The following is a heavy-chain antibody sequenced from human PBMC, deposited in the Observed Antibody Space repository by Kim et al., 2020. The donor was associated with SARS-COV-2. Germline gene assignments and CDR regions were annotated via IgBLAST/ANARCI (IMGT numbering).Heavy chain of an antibody. D-gene: IGHD6-13*01. CDR3: ARVPRLYSSSWSYAFDI. CDR1: GGSISSYY. Sequence: SETLSLTCTVSGGSISSYYWSWIRQPPGKGLEWIGYIYYSGSTNYNPSLKSRVTILVDTSKNQFFLKLSSVTAADTAGYYCARVPRLYSSSWSYAFDIWGQGTMVTVSS. CDR2: IYYSGST. V-gene: IGHV4-59*01. J-gene: IGHJ3*02.